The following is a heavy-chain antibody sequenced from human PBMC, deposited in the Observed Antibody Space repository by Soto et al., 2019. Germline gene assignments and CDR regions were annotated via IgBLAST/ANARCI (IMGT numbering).Heavy chain of an antibody. J-gene: IGHJ6*02. D-gene: IGHD6-19*01. CDR1: GGSISSGGYY. CDR3: ARHSAVAGTVYYYGMDV. CDR2: IHYSGST. V-gene: IGHV4-61*08. Sequence: SETLSLTCTVSGGSISSGGYYWSWIRQHPGKGLEWIGYIHYSGSTYSNPSLKSRVTISVDTSKNQFSLKLSSVTAADTAVYYCARHSAVAGTVYYYGMDVWGQGTTVTVSS.